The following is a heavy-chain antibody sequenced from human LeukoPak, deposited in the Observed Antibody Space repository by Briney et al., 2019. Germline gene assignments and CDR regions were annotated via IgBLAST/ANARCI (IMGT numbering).Heavy chain of an antibody. J-gene: IGHJ4*02. CDR2: INPNSGGT. Sequence: ASVKVSCKASGYTFTGYYMHWVRQAPGQGLEWMGWINPNSGGTNYAQKFQGGVTMTRDTSISTAYMELSRLRSDDTAVYYCARLGEVAASDHDYWGQGTLVTVSS. CDR3: ARLGEVAASDHDY. V-gene: IGHV1-2*02. D-gene: IGHD2-15*01. CDR1: GYTFTGYY.